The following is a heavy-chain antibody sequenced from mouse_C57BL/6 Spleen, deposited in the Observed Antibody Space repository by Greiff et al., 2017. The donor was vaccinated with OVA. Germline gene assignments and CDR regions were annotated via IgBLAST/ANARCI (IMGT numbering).Heavy chain of an antibody. CDR3: FIPTVVGY. CDR1: GFNIKDDY. D-gene: IGHD1-1*01. Sequence: EVKLQQSGAELVRPGASVKLSCTASGFNIKDDYMHWVKQRPEQGLEWIGWIDPENGDTEYASKFQGKATITADTSSNTAYLQLSSLTSEDTAVYSCFIPTVVGYWGQGTTLTVSS. V-gene: IGHV14-4*01. J-gene: IGHJ2*01. CDR2: IDPENGDT.